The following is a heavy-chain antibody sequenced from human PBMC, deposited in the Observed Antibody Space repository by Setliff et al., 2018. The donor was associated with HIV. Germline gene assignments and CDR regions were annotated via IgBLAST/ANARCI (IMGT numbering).Heavy chain of an antibody. D-gene: IGHD3-22*01. CDR3: AKDKGRRDYDSSGYYFPDAFDI. CDR1: GFTFSTYD. V-gene: IGHV3-33*06. Sequence: PGGSLRLSCAASGFTFSTYDMHWVRQAPGKGLEWVAIIWFDGSKKYYADSVKGRFTISRDNAKNTLYLQMNSLRVEDTAVYYCAKDKGRRDYDSSGYYFPDAFDIWGQGTKVTVSS. CDR2: IWFDGSKK. J-gene: IGHJ3*02.